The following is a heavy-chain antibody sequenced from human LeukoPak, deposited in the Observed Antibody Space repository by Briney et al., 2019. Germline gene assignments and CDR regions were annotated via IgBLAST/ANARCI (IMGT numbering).Heavy chain of an antibody. J-gene: IGHJ4*02. CDR2: ISSSSSTI. CDR3: ARDCSSTSCYRGMIDY. D-gene: IGHD2-2*02. CDR1: GFTLSSYS. V-gene: IGHV3-48*02. Sequence: PGGSLRLSCAASGFTLSSYSMNWVRQAPGKGLEWVSYISSSSSTIYYADSVKGRFTISRDNAKSSLYLQMNSLRDEDTAVYYCARDCSSTSCYRGMIDYWGQGTLVTVSS.